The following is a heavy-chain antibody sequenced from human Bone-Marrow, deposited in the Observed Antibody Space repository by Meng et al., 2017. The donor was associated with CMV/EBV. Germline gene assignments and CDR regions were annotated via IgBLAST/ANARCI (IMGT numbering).Heavy chain of an antibody. CDR2: IKQDGSEK. CDR3: AREEASVYYDFWSGWDYYGMDV. V-gene: IGHV3-7*01. Sequence: GESLKISCAASGYTFSSYWMSCVRQAPGKGLEWVANIKQDGSEKYYVDSVKGRFTISRDNAKNSLYLQMNSLRAEDTAVYYCAREEASVYYDFWSGWDYYGMDVWGQGTTVTVSS. J-gene: IGHJ6*02. D-gene: IGHD3-3*01. CDR1: GYTFSSYW.